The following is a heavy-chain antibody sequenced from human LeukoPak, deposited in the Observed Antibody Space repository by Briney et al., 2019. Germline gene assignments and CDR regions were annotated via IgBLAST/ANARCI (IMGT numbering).Heavy chain of an antibody. J-gene: IGHJ4*02. V-gene: IGHV1-8*01. CDR3: ARAIRNQLLSEY. Sequence: ASVKVSCKTSGYIFSSYDIPWVRQAPGQGLEWMGWMNPDSGNANFAQRFKGRVTVTRNAAITTAYMELSSLTSEDTAVYYCARAIRNQLLSEYWGQGTLVTVSS. CDR1: GYIFSSYD. CDR2: MNPDSGNA. D-gene: IGHD2-2*01.